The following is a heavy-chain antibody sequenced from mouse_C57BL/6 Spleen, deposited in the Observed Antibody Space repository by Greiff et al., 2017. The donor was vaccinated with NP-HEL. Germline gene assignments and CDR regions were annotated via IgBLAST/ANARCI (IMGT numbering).Heavy chain of an antibody. CDR1: GFTFTDYY. CDR3: ARYMGGTLYVDV. CDR2: IRNKANGYTT. Sequence: EVKLMESGGGLVQPGGSLSLSCAASGFTFTDYYMSWVRQPPGKALEWLGFIRNKANGYTTEYSASVKGRFTISRDNSQSILYLQMNALRAEDSATYHCARYMGGTLYVDVWGTGTTVTVSS. J-gene: IGHJ1*03. D-gene: IGHD3-3*01. V-gene: IGHV7-3*01.